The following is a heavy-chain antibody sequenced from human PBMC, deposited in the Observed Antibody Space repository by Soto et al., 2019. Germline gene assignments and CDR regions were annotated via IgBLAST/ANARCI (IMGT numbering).Heavy chain of an antibody. J-gene: IGHJ5*02. CDR2: INHSGST. CDR3: ANGIRWFGELLSFGWFDP. Sequence: SETLSLTCAVYGGSFSGYYWSWIRQPPGKGLEWIGEINHSGSTNYNPSLKSRVTISVDTSKNQFSLKLSSVTAADTAVYYCANGIRWFGELLSFGWFDPWGQGTLVTGSS. V-gene: IGHV4-34*01. D-gene: IGHD3-10*01. CDR1: GGSFSGYY.